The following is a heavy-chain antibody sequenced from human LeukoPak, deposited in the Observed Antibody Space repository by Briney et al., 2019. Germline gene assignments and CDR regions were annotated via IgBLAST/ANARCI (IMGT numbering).Heavy chain of an antibody. D-gene: IGHD1-14*01. J-gene: IGHJ4*02. CDR2: IGKTSRDM. Sequence: GGSLRLSCAASGFNFSTSTMNWVRQAPGKGLEWISSIGKTSRDMYYADSVRGRFTISRDNAKNSLFLLMNSLRVEDTSVYYCVRGDNRDYWGQGTLVTVSS. V-gene: IGHV3-21*01. CDR1: GFNFSTST. CDR3: VRGDNRDY.